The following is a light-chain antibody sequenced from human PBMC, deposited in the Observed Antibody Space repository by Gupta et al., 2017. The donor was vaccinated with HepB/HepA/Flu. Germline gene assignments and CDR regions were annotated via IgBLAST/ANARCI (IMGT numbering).Light chain of an antibody. J-gene: IGLJ2*01. CDR3: GSFGAGANIL. CDR1: RSDVGTFNL. CDR2: NVS. Sequence: QSSLIQPASVSGSLGQSITISCTGTRSDVGTFNLVSWYQQHPGKVPRVMISNVSERPSGVSNRFSGSTSGNTASLTISGLQADDYADYYCGSFGAGANILFGGGTKLTVL. V-gene: IGLV2-23*02.